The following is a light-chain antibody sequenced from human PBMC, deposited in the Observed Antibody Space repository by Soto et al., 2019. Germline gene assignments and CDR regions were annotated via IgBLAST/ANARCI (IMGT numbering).Light chain of an antibody. CDR3: SSYTSSSTRVV. Sequence: QSALTQPASVSGSPGQSITISCTGTSSDVGGYNYVSWYQQHPGKAPKLMIYEVSNRPSGVSNRFSGSKSGNTASLTISGLQAEDEADYYCSSYTSSSTRVVFGGGTQLTV. J-gene: IGLJ2*01. CDR2: EVS. CDR1: SSDVGGYNY. V-gene: IGLV2-14*01.